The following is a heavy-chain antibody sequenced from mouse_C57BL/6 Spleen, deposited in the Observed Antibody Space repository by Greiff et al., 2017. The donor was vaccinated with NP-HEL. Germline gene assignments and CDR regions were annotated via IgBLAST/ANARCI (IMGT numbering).Heavy chain of an antibody. CDR1: GFTFSSYG. CDR2: ISSGGSYT. CDR3: ARHRGYDGGAWFAY. J-gene: IGHJ3*01. Sequence: EVQRVESGGDLVKPGGSLKLSCAASGFTFSSYGMSWVRQTPDKRLEWVATISSGGSYTYYPDSVKGRFTISRDNAKNTLYLQMSSLKSEDTAMYYCARHRGYDGGAWFAYWGQGTLVTVSA. V-gene: IGHV5-6*01. D-gene: IGHD2-2*01.